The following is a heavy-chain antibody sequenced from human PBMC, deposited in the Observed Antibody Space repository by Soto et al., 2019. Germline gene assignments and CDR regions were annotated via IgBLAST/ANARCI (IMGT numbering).Heavy chain of an antibody. J-gene: IGHJ6*02. CDR1: GYTFTGYY. Sequence: ASVKVSCKASGYTFTGYYMHWVRQAPGQGLEWMGWINPNSGGTNYAQKFQGWVTMTRDTSISTAYMELSRLRSDDTAVYYCARGTKYYYYGMDVWRQWTTVTSP. V-gene: IGHV1-2*04. CDR3: ARGTKYYYYGMDV. CDR2: INPNSGGT. D-gene: IGHD2-8*01.